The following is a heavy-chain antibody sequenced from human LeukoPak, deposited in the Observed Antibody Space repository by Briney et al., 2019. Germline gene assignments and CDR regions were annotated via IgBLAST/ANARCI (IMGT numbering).Heavy chain of an antibody. CDR3: AREMGTSGWLDY. D-gene: IGHD6-19*01. Sequence: SVKVSCKASGGTFSSYAISWVRQAPGQGLEWMGGIIPIFGTANYAQKVQGRVTITADESTSTAYMELSSLRAEDTAVYYCAREMGTSGWLDYWGQGTLVTVSS. CDR1: GGTFSSYA. CDR2: IIPIFGTA. J-gene: IGHJ4*02. V-gene: IGHV1-69*13.